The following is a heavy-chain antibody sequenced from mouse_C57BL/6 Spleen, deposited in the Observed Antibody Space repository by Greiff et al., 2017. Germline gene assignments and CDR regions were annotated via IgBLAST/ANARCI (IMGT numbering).Heavy chain of an antibody. V-gene: IGHV3-6*01. Sequence: EVQLVESGPGLVKPSQSLSLTCSVTGYSITSGYYWNWIRQFPGNKLEWMGYISYDGSNNYNPSLKNRISITRDTSKNQFFLKLNSVTTEDTATYYCARDLTTVVATDAMDYWGQGTSVTVSS. CDR3: ARDLTTVVATDAMDY. D-gene: IGHD1-1*01. CDR1: GYSITSGYY. J-gene: IGHJ4*01. CDR2: ISYDGSN.